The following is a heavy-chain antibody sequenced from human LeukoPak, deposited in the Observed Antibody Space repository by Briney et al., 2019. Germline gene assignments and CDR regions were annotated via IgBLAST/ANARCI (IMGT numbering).Heavy chain of an antibody. J-gene: IGHJ4*02. CDR1: GFTFSSYA. CDR2: IRSKAYGGTT. D-gene: IGHD3-9*01. Sequence: PGRSLRLSCAASGFTFSSYAMHWVRQAPGKGLEWVGFIRSKAYGGTTEYAASVKGRFTISRDDSKSIAYLQMNSLKTEDTAVYYCTRVGPWGYFDWLWPYWGQGTLVTVSS. CDR3: TRVGPWGYFDWLWPY. V-gene: IGHV3-49*04.